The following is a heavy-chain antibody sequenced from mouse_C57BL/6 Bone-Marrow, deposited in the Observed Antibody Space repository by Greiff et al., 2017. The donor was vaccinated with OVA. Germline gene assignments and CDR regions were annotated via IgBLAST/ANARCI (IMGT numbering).Heavy chain of an antibody. V-gene: IGHV1-52*01. Sequence: QVQLQQPGAELVRPGSSVKLSCKASGYTFTSYWMHWVKQRPIQGLEWIGNIDPSDSETHYNQKFKDKATLTVDKSSSTAYMQLSSLTSEDSAVYYCARESGKGWYFDVWGTGTTVTVSS. D-gene: IGHD1-3*01. CDR3: ARESGKGWYFDV. CDR2: IDPSDSET. CDR1: GYTFTSYW. J-gene: IGHJ1*03.